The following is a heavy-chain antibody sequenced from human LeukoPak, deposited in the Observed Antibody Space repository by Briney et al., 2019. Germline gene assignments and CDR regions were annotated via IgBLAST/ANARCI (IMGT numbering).Heavy chain of an antibody. V-gene: IGHV3-30-3*01. J-gene: IGHJ4*02. CDR2: ISKDGSDK. Sequence: GGSLRLSCAASGFTFSDYAMHWVRQAPGKGLEWVAVISKDGSDKYYPGSVKGRFTISRDNSKNTLYLQMNSLRAEDTAVYYCAKGMVRGVPGDYWGQGTLVTVSS. CDR1: GFTFSDYA. D-gene: IGHD3-10*01. CDR3: AKGMVRGVPGDY.